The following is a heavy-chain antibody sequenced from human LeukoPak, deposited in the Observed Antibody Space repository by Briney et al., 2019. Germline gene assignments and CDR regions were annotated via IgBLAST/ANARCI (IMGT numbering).Heavy chain of an antibody. Sequence: ASVKVSCKASGYTFTSYYMHWVRQAPGQGLEWMGIINPSGGNTNYAQKFQGRVTMTRDMSTSTVYMELSSLRSEDTAMYYCARALPHRRLMDTTMEQHWFDPWGQGTLSPSPQ. CDR3: ARALPHRRLMDTTMEQHWFDP. CDR2: INPSGGNT. CDR1: GYTFTSYY. J-gene: IGHJ5*02. D-gene: IGHD5-18*01. V-gene: IGHV1-46*01.